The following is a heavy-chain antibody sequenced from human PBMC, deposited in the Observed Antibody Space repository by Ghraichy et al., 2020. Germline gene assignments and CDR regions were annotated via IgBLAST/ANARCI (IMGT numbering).Heavy chain of an antibody. Sequence: SETLSLTCTVSGGSISSSSYYWGWIRQPPGKGLEWIGSIYYSGSTYYNPSLKSRVTISVDTSKNQFSLKLSSVTAADTAVYYCARADYDILTGYYSFDYWGQGTLVTVS. CDR1: GGSISSSSYY. CDR2: IYYSGST. CDR3: ARADYDILTGYYSFDY. D-gene: IGHD3-9*01. V-gene: IGHV4-39*07. J-gene: IGHJ4*02.